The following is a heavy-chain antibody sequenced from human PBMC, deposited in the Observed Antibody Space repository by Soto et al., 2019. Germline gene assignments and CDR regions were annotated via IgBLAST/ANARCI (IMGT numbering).Heavy chain of an antibody. CDR1: GGTFSSYA. D-gene: IGHD4-17*01. J-gene: IGHJ6*02. Sequence: QVQLVQSGAEVKKPGSSVKVSCKASGGTFSSYAISWVRQAPGQGLEWMGGIIPIFGTANYAQKFQGRVTITADKSTSTAYMELSSLRSEDTAVYYCARDGSAFDYGDYVRLPISGGMAVWGQGTTVTVSS. V-gene: IGHV1-69*06. CDR3: ARDGSAFDYGDYVRLPISGGMAV. CDR2: IIPIFGTA.